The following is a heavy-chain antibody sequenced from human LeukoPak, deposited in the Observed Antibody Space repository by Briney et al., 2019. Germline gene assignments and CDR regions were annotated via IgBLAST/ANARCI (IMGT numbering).Heavy chain of an antibody. CDR3: ARGPLRRDMGDMDV. D-gene: IGHD2-15*01. J-gene: IGHJ6*03. Sequence: SETLSLTCAVYGGSFSGYYWSWIRQPPGKGLEWIGEINHSGSTNYNPSLKSRVTISVDTSKNQFSLKLSSVTAADTAVYYCARGPLRRDMGDMDVWGKGTTVTVSS. CDR2: INHSGST. V-gene: IGHV4-34*01. CDR1: GGSFSGYY.